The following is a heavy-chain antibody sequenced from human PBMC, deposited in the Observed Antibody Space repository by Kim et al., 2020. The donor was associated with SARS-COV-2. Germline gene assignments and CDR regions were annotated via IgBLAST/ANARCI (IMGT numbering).Heavy chain of an antibody. CDR3: ARGPPVVAATYNWFDP. J-gene: IGHJ5*02. Sequence: SDTLSLTCTVSGGSISSGSYYWSWIRQPAGKGLEWIGRIYTSGSTNYNPSLKSRVTISVDTSKNQFSLKLSSVTAADTAVYYCARGPPVVAATYNWFDPWGQGTLVTVSS. V-gene: IGHV4-61*02. CDR2: IYTSGST. CDR1: GGSISSGSYY. D-gene: IGHD2-15*01.